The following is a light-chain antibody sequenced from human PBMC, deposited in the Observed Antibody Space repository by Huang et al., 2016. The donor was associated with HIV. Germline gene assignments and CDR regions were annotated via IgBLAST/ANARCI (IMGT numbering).Light chain of an antibody. Sequence: DIQMTQSPSSLSASVGDRVTITRRASQSISIYLNWYQQKPGKAPKLLIYATSSLQSGVPARFSGSGSGTDFTLTISSLQPEDFASYFCQQTNSAPLTFGGGTKVEIK. V-gene: IGKV1-39*01. J-gene: IGKJ4*01. CDR1: QSISIY. CDR3: QQTNSAPLT. CDR2: ATS.